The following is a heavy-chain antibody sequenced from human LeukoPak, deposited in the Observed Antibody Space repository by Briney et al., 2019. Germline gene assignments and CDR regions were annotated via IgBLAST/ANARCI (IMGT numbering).Heavy chain of an antibody. CDR2: ISSSSSYI. V-gene: IGHV3-21*01. D-gene: IGHD6-19*01. CDR3: ARADGWLVRGWFDP. CDR1: GFTFNTYN. J-gene: IGHJ5*02. Sequence: GGSLRLSCAASGFTFNTYNMNWVRQAPGQGLEWVSSISSSSSYIYYADSVKGRFTISRDNAKNSLYLQMNSLRAEDTAVYYCARADGWLVRGWFDPWGQGTLVTVSS.